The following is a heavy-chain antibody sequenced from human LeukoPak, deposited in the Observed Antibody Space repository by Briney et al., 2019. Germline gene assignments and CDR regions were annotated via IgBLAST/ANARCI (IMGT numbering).Heavy chain of an antibody. Sequence: SETLSLTCTVSGGSISSYYWSWIRQPAGKGLEWIGRIYNSGSTTYNPSLKSRVTISVDTSKNQLSLKLSSVTAADTAVYYCAREARTVGAPDYWGQGTLVTVSS. CDR2: IYNSGST. CDR3: AREARTVGAPDY. V-gene: IGHV4-4*07. CDR1: GGSISSYY. D-gene: IGHD1-26*01. J-gene: IGHJ4*02.